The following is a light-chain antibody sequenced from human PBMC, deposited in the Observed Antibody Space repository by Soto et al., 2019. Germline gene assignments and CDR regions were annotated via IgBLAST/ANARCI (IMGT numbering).Light chain of an antibody. CDR1: QSVSSN. J-gene: IGKJ3*01. Sequence: EIVMTQSPATLSVSPGERATLSCRASQSVSSNLAWYQQKPGQAPRLLIYGASTRATVIPARFSGSGSGTEFTLTISSLQSEDFSVYYCQHYNHWPFTFGPGTNLDI. CDR2: GAS. V-gene: IGKV3-15*01. CDR3: QHYNHWPFT.